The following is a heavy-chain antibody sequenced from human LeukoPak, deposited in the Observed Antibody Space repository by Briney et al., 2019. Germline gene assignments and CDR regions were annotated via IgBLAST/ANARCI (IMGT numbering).Heavy chain of an antibody. D-gene: IGHD4-11*01. CDR2: IXYSGST. Sequence: NPSETLSLTCTVSGGSISSYYWSWIRQPPGKGLEWIGYIXYSGSTNYNPSLKSRVTISVDTSKNQFSLKLSSVTAADTAVYYCARNLMTTVTTVGDAFDIWGQGTMVTVSS. V-gene: IGHV4-59*08. CDR3: ARNLMTTVTTVGDAFDI. CDR1: GGSISSYY. J-gene: IGHJ3*02.